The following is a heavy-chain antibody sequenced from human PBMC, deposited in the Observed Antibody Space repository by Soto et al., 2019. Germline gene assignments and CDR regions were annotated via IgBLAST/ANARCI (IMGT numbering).Heavy chain of an antibody. CDR3: ARSSAGLSLLRYGAFDT. V-gene: IGHV1-18*01. CDR2: ISADNVNT. D-gene: IGHD3-22*01. J-gene: IGHJ3*02. Sequence: QVQLVQSGVEVKKPGASVKVSCKASGYTFSSYGISCVRQAPGQGLEWIGWISADNVNTNYAQKFQDRVTMTKDTSSSTAYMELWNLGSGDTAMYYCARSSAGLSLLRYGAFDTWGQGTMVTVSS. CDR1: GYTFSSYG.